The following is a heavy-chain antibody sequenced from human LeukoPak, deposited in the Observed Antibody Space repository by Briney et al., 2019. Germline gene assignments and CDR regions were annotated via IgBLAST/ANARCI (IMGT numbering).Heavy chain of an antibody. CDR1: GGTFSSYA. V-gene: IGHV1-69*04. J-gene: IGHJ4*02. D-gene: IGHD3-22*01. CDR2: IIPILGIA. Sequence: SVKVSCKASGGTFSSYAISWVRQAPGQGLEWMGRIIPILGIANYAQKFQGRVTITADKSTSTAYMELSSLRSEDTAVYYCAGYYYDSSGYFGYWGQGTLVTVSS. CDR3: AGYYYDSSGYFGY.